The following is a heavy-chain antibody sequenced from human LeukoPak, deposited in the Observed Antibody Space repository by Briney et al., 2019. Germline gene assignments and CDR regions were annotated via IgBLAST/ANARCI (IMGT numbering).Heavy chain of an antibody. V-gene: IGHV1-69*04. J-gene: IGHJ3*02. CDR1: GGTFSSYA. CDR2: IIPILGIA. CDR3: ARAVLGAAAGTWAFDI. Sequence: SVKVSCKASGGTFSSYAISWVRQAPGQGLEWMGRIIPILGIANYAQKFQGRVTITADKSTSTAYIELSSLRSEDTAVYYCARAVLGAAAGTWAFDIWGQGTMVTVSS. D-gene: IGHD6-13*01.